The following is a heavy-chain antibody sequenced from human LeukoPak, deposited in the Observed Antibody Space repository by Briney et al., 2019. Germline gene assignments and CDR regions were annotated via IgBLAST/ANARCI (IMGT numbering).Heavy chain of an antibody. J-gene: IGHJ3*02. D-gene: IGHD1-26*01. Sequence: SETLSLICAVWGGSISSGGYSGSWVRQPRGKALEWIGYISSTGSTYYNPSLKRRLSISSDTFKNQFSLTLKSVTDANTAVFYCARLGLTRDAFDIWGQGTMVTVSS. CDR1: GGSISSGGYS. V-gene: IGHV4-30-4*07. CDR2: ISSTGST. CDR3: ARLGLTRDAFDI.